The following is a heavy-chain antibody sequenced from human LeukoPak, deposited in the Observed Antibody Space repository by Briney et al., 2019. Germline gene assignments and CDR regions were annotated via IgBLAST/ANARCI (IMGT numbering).Heavy chain of an antibody. D-gene: IGHD6-19*01. CDR2: IWYDGSNK. J-gene: IGHJ4*02. CDR1: GFTFSSYG. V-gene: IGHV3-33*01. Sequence: GRSLRPTCAASGFTFSSYGMHWVRQAPGKGLEWVAVIWYDGSNKYYADSVKGRFTISRDNSKNTLYLQMNSLRAEDTAVYYCARSAVAGYFDYWGQGTLVTVSS. CDR3: ARSAVAGYFDY.